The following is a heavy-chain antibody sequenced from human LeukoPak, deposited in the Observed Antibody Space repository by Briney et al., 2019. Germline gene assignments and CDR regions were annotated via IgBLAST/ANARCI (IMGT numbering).Heavy chain of an antibody. Sequence: GTSLRLSCAASGFNFNVYAMHWVRQGPGKGLEWVSGISWNSGRIDYADSVKGRFTISRDNVKNSLSLQINSLRPEDTAFYYSAKCLYGDYVGFLDSWGQGTQVTVSS. D-gene: IGHD4-17*01. V-gene: IGHV3-9*01. CDR3: AKCLYGDYVGFLDS. CDR2: ISWNSGRI. CDR1: GFNFNVYA. J-gene: IGHJ4*02.